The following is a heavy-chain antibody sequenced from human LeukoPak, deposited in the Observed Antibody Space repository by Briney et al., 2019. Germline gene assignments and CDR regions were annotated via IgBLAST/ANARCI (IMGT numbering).Heavy chain of an antibody. CDR2: IIPIFGTA. CDR3: ARGGRYSYGPVDY. D-gene: IGHD5-18*01. V-gene: IGHV1-69*01. CDR1: GGTFSSYA. Sequence: SEKVSCKASGGTFSSYAISWVRQAPGQGLEWMGGIIPIFGTANYAQKFQGRVTITADESTSTAYMELSSLRSEDTAVYYCARGGRYSYGPVDYWGQGTLVTVSS. J-gene: IGHJ4*02.